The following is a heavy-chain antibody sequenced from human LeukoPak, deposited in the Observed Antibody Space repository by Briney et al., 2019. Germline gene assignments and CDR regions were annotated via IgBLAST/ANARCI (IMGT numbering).Heavy chain of an antibody. CDR3: AKGVSSWYPPHFDY. J-gene: IGHJ4*02. CDR2: ISGSGGST. D-gene: IGHD6-13*01. CDR1: GFTFSSYA. Sequence: PGGSLSLSCAASGFTFSSYAMSWVRQAPGKGLEWVSAISGSGGSTYYADSVKGRFTISRDNPKNTLYLQMNSLRAEDTAVYYCAKGVSSWYPPHFDYWGQGTLITVSS. V-gene: IGHV3-23*01.